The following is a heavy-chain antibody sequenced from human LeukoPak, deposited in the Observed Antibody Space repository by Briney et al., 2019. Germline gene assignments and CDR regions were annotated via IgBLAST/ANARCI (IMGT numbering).Heavy chain of an antibody. Sequence: SETLSLTCTVSGDSISSTSYYWGWIRQPPGKGLQWIGTVSHRGGTYYNPSFQSRVTISVDTSKNQFSLKLNSVTAADTAVYYCARAGDGYDDSNGYYDYWGQGTLVTVSS. CDR3: ARAGDGYDDSNGYYDY. D-gene: IGHD3-22*01. J-gene: IGHJ4*02. V-gene: IGHV4-39*01. CDR1: GDSISSTSYY. CDR2: VSHRGGT.